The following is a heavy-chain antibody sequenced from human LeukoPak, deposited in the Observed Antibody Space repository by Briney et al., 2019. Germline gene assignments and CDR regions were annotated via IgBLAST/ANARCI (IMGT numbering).Heavy chain of an antibody. V-gene: IGHV3-23*01. CDR2: ISGSGGSA. Sequence: GGSLRLSCAASGFSFRSYWMHWVRQAPGKELEWVSAISGSGGSAYYADSVKGRFTISRDNSKNTLYLQMNSLRAEDTAVYYCAKNPCSGGSCYSNYYYYGMDVWGQGTTVTVSS. CDR3: AKNPCSGGSCYSNYYYYGMDV. D-gene: IGHD2-15*01. J-gene: IGHJ6*02. CDR1: GFSFRSYW.